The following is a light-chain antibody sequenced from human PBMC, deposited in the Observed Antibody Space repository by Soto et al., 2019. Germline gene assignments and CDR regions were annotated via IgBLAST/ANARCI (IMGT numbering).Light chain of an antibody. CDR1: QGISTY. CDR3: QTYNNAPWT. J-gene: IGKJ1*01. V-gene: IGKV1-27*01. CDR2: GAS. Sequence: DLRMTQSPSSLSASVGDRVTITCRASQGISTYLAWYQQKPGKVPKLLIQGASTLQSGVPSRFSGSGSGTDFSLTISSLQPEDVATYYCQTYNNAPWTFVQGTKVEIK.